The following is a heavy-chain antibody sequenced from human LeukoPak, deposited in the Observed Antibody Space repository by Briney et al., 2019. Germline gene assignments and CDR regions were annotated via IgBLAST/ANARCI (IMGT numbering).Heavy chain of an antibody. CDR2: IRFDASDK. CDR3: AKDLDCSGGTCHKTVDY. Sequence: PGGSLRLSCAASGFTFSAFGMHWVRQAPGKGPEWVAFIRFDASDKFYADSVKGRFTISRDNSKNTLHLQMNSLSSEDTAVYYCAKDLDCSGGTCHKTVDYGGRGTLVPVSS. J-gene: IGHJ4*02. D-gene: IGHD2-15*01. V-gene: IGHV3-30*02. CDR1: GFTFSAFG.